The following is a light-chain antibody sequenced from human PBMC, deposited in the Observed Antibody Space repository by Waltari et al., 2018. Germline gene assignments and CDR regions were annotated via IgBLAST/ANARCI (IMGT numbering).Light chain of an antibody. Sequence: QSLLTQPPSLSAAPGQRVTIYCSGTSPNIGGNDVFWYQQFPGKAPRLLIYDDNRRPAGIPDHFSGSKSATSASLAISRLQTGDEADYYCGTWDSSLAVWMFGGGTRLTVL. J-gene: IGLJ3*02. CDR2: DDN. V-gene: IGLV1-51*02. CDR1: SPNIGGND. CDR3: GTWDSSLAVWM.